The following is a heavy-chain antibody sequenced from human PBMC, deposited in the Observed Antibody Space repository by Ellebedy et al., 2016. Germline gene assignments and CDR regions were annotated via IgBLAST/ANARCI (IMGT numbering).Heavy chain of an antibody. CDR3: AREGWNGYYDY. CDR2: IYSGGST. V-gene: IGHV3-53*01. J-gene: IGHJ4*02. Sequence: GGSLRLSCAASGFTVSSNYMSWVRQAPGKGLEWVSVIYSGGSTYYADSVKGRFTISRDNAKNSLYLQMNSLRDEDTGVYFCAREGWNGYYDYWGQGTLVTVSS. CDR1: GFTVSSNY. D-gene: IGHD3-3*01.